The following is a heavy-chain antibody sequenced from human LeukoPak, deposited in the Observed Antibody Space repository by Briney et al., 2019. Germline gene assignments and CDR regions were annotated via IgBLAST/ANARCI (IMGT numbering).Heavy chain of an antibody. D-gene: IGHD6-13*01. CDR3: ARGCDSSSWYDW. CDR2: MNPNSGNT. CDR1: GYTFTSYD. V-gene: IGHV1-8*01. Sequence: ASVTVSCKASGYTFTSYDINWVRQATGQRLEWMGWMNPNSGNTGYAQKFQGRVTMTRNTSISTAYMELSSLRSEDTAVYYCARGCDSSSWYDWWGQGTLVTVSS. J-gene: IGHJ5*01.